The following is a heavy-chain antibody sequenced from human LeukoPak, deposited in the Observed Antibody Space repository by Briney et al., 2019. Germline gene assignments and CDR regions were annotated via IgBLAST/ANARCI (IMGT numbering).Heavy chain of an antibody. CDR1: GFTVSSNY. J-gene: IGHJ4*02. D-gene: IGHD3-3*01. CDR2: IYSGGST. Sequence: GGSLRLSCAASGFTVSSNYMSWVRQAPGKGLEGVSVIYSGGSTYYADSVKGRFTISRYNSKNTLYLQMNSLRAEDTAVYYCARLPYDFWSGYYIYWGQETLDTVSS. CDR3: ARLPYDFWSGYYIY. V-gene: IGHV3-53*04.